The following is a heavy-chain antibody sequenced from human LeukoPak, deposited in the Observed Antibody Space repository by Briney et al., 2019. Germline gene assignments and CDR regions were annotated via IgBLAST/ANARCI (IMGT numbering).Heavy chain of an antibody. Sequence: SETLSLTCTVSGGSISSSSYYWGWIRPPPGKGLEWIGSIYYSGSTYYNPSLKSRVTISVDTSKNQFSLKLSSLTAADTAVYYCARFYLRYDFWSGYYNFFDYWGQGTLVTVSS. V-gene: IGHV4-39*01. CDR1: GGSISSSSYY. CDR2: IYYSGST. J-gene: IGHJ4*02. CDR3: ARFYLRYDFWSGYYNFFDY. D-gene: IGHD3-3*01.